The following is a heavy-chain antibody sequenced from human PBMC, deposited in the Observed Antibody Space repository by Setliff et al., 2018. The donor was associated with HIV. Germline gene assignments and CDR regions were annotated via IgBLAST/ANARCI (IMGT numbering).Heavy chain of an antibody. CDR3: ARVKYDSSGYLSYMDV. CDR2: ISWNSGSI. Sequence: GGSLRLSCVASGFTFRTFAMHWVRQAPGKGLEWVSGISWNSGSIGYADSVKGRLTISRDNAKKSLYLQMNSLRVEDTALYYCARVKYDSSGYLSYMDVWGKGTTVTVSS. V-gene: IGHV3-9*01. CDR1: GFTFRTFA. J-gene: IGHJ6*03. D-gene: IGHD3-22*01.